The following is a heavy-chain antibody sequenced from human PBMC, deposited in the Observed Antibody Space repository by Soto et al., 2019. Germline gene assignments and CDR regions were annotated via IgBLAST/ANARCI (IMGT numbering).Heavy chain of an antibody. CDR3: ARDTGTYPYYFDY. D-gene: IGHD1-26*01. J-gene: IGHJ4*02. CDR1: GGSISSGENF. CDR2: IHHSGST. Sequence: SETLSLTCTVSGGSISSGENFWNWIRQSPGKGLEWIGYIHHSGSTYYNPSLKSRLTISVDTSKNQISLKLNSVTAADTAVYHCARDTGTYPYYFDYWGQGTLVTVFS. V-gene: IGHV4-30-4*01.